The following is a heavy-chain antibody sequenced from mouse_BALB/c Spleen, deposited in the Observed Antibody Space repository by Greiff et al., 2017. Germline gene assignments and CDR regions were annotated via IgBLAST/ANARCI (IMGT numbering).Heavy chain of an antibody. CDR1: GYTFTSYW. Sequence: QVQLQQSGAELAKPGASVKMSCKASGYTFTSYWMHWVKQRPGQGLEWIGYINPSTGYTEYNQKFKDKATLTADKSSSTAYMQLSSLTSEDSAVYYCARADYDEGYAMDYWGQGTSVTVSS. CDR2: INPSTGYT. V-gene: IGHV1-7*01. J-gene: IGHJ4*01. D-gene: IGHD2-4*01. CDR3: ARADYDEGYAMDY.